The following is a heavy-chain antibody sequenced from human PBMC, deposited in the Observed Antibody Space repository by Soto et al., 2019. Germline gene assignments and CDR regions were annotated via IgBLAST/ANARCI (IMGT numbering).Heavy chain of an antibody. CDR2: ITNSGGTT. D-gene: IGHD3-10*01. Sequence: EVELLESGGGLVQPGGSLRLSCVVSGLNFRNYGMSWVRQAPGKGLEWVSVITNSGGTTYYADSVKGRFTISRDNFRNTVELQMNSLGAEDTARYYCVNLNFTARTGGSGNYVLFDPWGQGTQVTVSS. CDR3: VNLNFTARTGGSGNYVLFDP. CDR1: GLNFRNYG. J-gene: IGHJ5*02. V-gene: IGHV3-23*01.